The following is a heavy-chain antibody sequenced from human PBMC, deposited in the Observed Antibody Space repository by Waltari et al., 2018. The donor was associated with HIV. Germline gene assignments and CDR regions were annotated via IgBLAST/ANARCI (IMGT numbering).Heavy chain of an antibody. CDR2: IIPILGIA. V-gene: IGHV1-69*04. D-gene: IGHD3-22*01. CDR3: ARGDAYYYDSSGYYSC. CDR1: GGTFSSYA. J-gene: IGHJ4*02. Sequence: QVQLVQSGAEVKKPGSSVKVSCKASGGTFSSYAISWVRQAPGQGLEWMGRIIPILGIANYAQKFQGRVTITADKSTSTAYMELSSLRSEDTAVYYCARGDAYYYDSSGYYSCWGQGTLVTVSS.